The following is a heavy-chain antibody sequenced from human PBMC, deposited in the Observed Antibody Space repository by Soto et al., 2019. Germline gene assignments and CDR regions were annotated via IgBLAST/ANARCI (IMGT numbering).Heavy chain of an antibody. CDR2: INAGNGNT. CDR1: GYTFTSYA. V-gene: IGHV1-3*01. CDR3: ATPIVAFY. Sequence: ASVKVSCKASGYTFTSYAIHWVRQAPGQRLELMGWINAGNGNTKYSQKFQGRVIITRDTSAGTAYMELRSLRSEDTAVYYCATPIVAFYWGQGTLVTVSS. J-gene: IGHJ4*02. D-gene: IGHD5-12*01.